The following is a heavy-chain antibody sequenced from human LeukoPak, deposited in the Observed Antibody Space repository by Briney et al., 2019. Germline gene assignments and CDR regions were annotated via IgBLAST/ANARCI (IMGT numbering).Heavy chain of an antibody. CDR2: ISSSSSYI. CDR3: ANHQVAGSYYYYYMDV. CDR1: GFTFSSYS. Sequence: PGGSLRLSCAASGFTFSSYSMNWVRQAPGKGLEWVSSISSSSSYIYYADSVKGRFTISRDNSKNTLYLQMNSLRAEDTAVYYCANHQVAGSYYYYYMDVWGKGTTVTVSS. D-gene: IGHD6-19*01. J-gene: IGHJ6*03. V-gene: IGHV3-21*04.